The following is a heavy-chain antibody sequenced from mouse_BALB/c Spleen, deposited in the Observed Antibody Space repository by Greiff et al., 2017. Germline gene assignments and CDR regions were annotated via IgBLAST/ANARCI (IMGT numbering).Heavy chain of an antibody. J-gene: IGHJ4*01. CDR3: ARAYGNYDAMDY. D-gene: IGHD2-1*01. Sequence: QVQLKQSGPELVRPGVSVKISCKGSSYTFTDYAMHWVKQSHAKSLEWIGVISTYYGNTNYNQKFKGKATMTVDKSSSTAYMELARLTSEDSAVYYCARAYGNYDAMDYWGQGTSVTVSS. CDR2: ISTYYGNT. V-gene: IGHV1-67*01. CDR1: SYTFTDYA.